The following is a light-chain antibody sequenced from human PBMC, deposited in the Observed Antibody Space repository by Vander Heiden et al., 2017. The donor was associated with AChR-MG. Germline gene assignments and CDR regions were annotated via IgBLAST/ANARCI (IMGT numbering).Light chain of an antibody. CDR1: SSNIGAGYD. CDR3: QSYDSSLRGWV. Sequence: QSVLTQPPSVSGAPGQRVTISCTGSSSNIGAGYDVHWYQQLPGTPPKLLIYGNNNRPSGVPDRFSGSKSGTSASLAITGLQAEDEADYYCQSYDSSLRGWVFGGGTKLTVL. V-gene: IGLV1-40*01. CDR2: GNN. J-gene: IGLJ3*02.